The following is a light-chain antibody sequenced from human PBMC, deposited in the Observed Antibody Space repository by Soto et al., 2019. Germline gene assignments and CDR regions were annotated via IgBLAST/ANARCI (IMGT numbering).Light chain of an antibody. CDR3: QQYGNSPRT. V-gene: IGKV3-20*01. CDR2: GAS. J-gene: IGKJ1*01. CDR1: QSVNSNF. Sequence: EIVLTQSPGTLSLSPGERATHTCRASQSVNSNFLAWYQQKPGQAPRLLISGASNRATGIPDRFSGSGSGTDFTLTISRLEPEDFAVYYRQQYGNSPRTFGHGTKVELK.